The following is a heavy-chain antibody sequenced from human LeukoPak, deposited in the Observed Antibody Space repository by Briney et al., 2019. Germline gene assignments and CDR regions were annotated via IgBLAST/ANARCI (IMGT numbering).Heavy chain of an antibody. D-gene: IGHD3-3*01. CDR2: IYYSGST. CDR3: ARGSNYDFWSGYYLSSVWFDP. J-gene: IGHJ5*02. CDR1: GGSISSHY. V-gene: IGHV4-59*11. Sequence: SETLSLTCTVSGGSISSHYWSWIRQPPGKGLEWIGYIYYSGSTNYNPSLKSRVTISVDTSKNQFSLKLSSVTAADTAVYYCARGSNYDFWSGYYLSSVWFDPWGQGTLVTVSS.